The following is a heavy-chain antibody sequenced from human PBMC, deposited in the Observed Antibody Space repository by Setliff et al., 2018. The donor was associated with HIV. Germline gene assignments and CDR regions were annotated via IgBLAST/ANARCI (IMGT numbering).Heavy chain of an antibody. J-gene: IGHJ3*01. CDR2: INPSGGST. V-gene: IGHV1-46*01. D-gene: IGHD2-8*01. Sequence: ASVKVSCKASGYSFTGYYMHWVRQAPGQGLEWMAIINPSGGSTSYAQRFQGRVTMTRDTSTSTVYMELSSLRSEDTAVYYCATKVYCTNGVCLDAFDLWGQGTMVTVSS. CDR3: ATKVYCTNGVCLDAFDL. CDR1: GYSFTGYY.